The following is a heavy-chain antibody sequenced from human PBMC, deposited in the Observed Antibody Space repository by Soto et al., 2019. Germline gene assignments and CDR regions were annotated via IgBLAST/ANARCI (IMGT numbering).Heavy chain of an antibody. CDR3: EKDQLIAAAGTCAY. Sequence: PGGSLRLSCAASGFTFSSYAMSWARQAPGKGLEWVSAISGSGGSTYYADSVKGRFTISRDNAKNTLYLQMNSLRAEDTAVYYCEKDQLIAAAGTCAYWGQGTLVTVSS. J-gene: IGHJ4*02. D-gene: IGHD6-13*01. CDR2: ISGSGGST. V-gene: IGHV3-23*01. CDR1: GFTFSSYA.